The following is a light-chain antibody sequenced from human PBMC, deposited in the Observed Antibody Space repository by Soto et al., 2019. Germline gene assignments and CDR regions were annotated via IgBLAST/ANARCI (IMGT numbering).Light chain of an antibody. CDR3: QTWGTGPFV. CDR2: LNSDGSH. Sequence: QSVLTQSPSASASLGASVKLTCTLSSGHSSYAIAWHQQQPEKGPRYLMKLNSDGSHSKGDGIPDRFSGSSSGAERYLTISSLQSEDEADYCCQTWGTGPFVFGTGTKVTVL. J-gene: IGLJ1*01. CDR1: SGHSSYA. V-gene: IGLV4-69*01.